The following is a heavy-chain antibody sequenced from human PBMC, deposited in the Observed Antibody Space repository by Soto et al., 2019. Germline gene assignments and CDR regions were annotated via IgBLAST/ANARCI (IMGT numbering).Heavy chain of an antibody. Sequence: QVQLQESGPGLVKPSQTLSLTCTVSGGSISSGGYYWSWIRQHPGKGLEWIGYIYYSGSTYYNPSLKSRVTISVHTSKNQFSLKLSSVTAADTAVYYCARGGNPFRLWFGELYDYWGQGTLVTVSS. CDR1: GGSISSGGYY. D-gene: IGHD3-10*01. J-gene: IGHJ4*02. CDR3: ARGGNPFRLWFGELYDY. V-gene: IGHV4-31*03. CDR2: IYYSGST.